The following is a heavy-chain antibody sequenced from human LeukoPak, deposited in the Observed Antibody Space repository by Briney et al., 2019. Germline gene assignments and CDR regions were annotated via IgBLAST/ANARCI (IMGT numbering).Heavy chain of an antibody. CDR2: VFYTGST. CDR1: GASVSPYY. Sequence: SETLSLTCTVSGASVSPYYWSWIRQPPGKGLEWIGYVFYTGSTTYNPSLKSRLTISVDTSKSQFSLKLNSETAADTAVYYCARDLGPSRGFDYWGRGTLVTVSS. V-gene: IGHV4-59*02. CDR3: ARDLGPSRGFDY. D-gene: IGHD3-10*01. J-gene: IGHJ4*02.